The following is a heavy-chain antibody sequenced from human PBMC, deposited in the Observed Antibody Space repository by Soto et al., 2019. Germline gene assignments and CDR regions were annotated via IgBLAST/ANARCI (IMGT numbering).Heavy chain of an antibody. J-gene: IGHJ4*02. CDR2: IYWNDDK. CDR3: AHMSSTVTTGYFDF. V-gene: IGHV2-5*01. D-gene: IGHD4-17*01. CDR1: GFSLSSSGVA. Sequence: QITWKESGPTLVKPTETLTLTCTFSGFSLSSSGVAVGWFRLPPGKALEWLAFIYWNDDKRYSPSPRSSLTITRDTSKNQVVLTMTNMDPVYTATYYCAHMSSTVTTGYFDFWGQGTLVTISS.